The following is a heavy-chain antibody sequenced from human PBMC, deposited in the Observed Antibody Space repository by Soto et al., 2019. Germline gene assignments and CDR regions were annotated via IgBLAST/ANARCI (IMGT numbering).Heavy chain of an antibody. V-gene: IGHV4-30-4*01. CDR3: ASWTTVRYYFDY. CDR1: GGSISSGDYY. Sequence: SETLSLTCTVSGGSISSGDYYWSWIRQPPGKGLEWIGYIYYSGSTYYNPSLKSRVTISVDTPKNQFSLKLSSVTAADTAVYYCASWTTVRYYFDYWGQGTLVTVSS. D-gene: IGHD4-17*01. J-gene: IGHJ4*02. CDR2: IYYSGST.